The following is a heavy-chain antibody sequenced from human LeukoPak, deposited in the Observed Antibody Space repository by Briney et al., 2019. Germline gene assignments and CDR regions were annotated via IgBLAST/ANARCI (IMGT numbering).Heavy chain of an antibody. D-gene: IGHD4-17*01. CDR1: GFTFSSYG. CDR2: ISGSGGST. J-gene: IGHJ4*02. Sequence: PGGSLRLSCAASGFTFSSYGMSWVRQAPGKGLEWVAAISGSGGSTYYADSVKGRFTISRDNSKNTLYLQMNSLRAEDTAVYYCAKAPTVTPRGGFDYWGQGTLVTVSS. CDR3: AKAPTVTPRGGFDY. V-gene: IGHV3-23*01.